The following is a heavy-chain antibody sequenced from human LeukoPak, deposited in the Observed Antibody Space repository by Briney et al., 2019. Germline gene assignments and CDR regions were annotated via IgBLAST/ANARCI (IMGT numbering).Heavy chain of an antibody. J-gene: IGHJ4*02. V-gene: IGHV3-7*01. Sequence: PVGSLRLSCAASGFTFSSYLMSWVRQAPGKGREWVASIKQDGSEKYYLDSLKGRFTISIHNSKHSLYLQISRLRAEDTAVYICAKGSANRYHLYIDFWGQGTPVTVSS. CDR3: AKGSANRYHLYIDF. CDR2: IKQDGSEK. D-gene: IGHD3-16*02. CDR1: GFTFSSYL.